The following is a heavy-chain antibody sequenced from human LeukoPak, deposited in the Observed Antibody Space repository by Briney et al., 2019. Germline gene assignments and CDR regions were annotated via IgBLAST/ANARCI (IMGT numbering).Heavy chain of an antibody. J-gene: IGHJ3*02. D-gene: IGHD3-22*01. CDR1: GFTFSDYY. Sequence: PGGSLRLSCAASGFTFSDYYMSWIRQAPGKGLEWVSYISSSGSTIYYADSVKGRFTISRDNAKNSLYLQMNSLRAEDTAVYYCARAAGIPNYYDSSGYLPRDAFDIWGQETMVTVSS. CDR2: ISSSGSTI. CDR3: ARAAGIPNYYDSSGYLPRDAFDI. V-gene: IGHV3-11*01.